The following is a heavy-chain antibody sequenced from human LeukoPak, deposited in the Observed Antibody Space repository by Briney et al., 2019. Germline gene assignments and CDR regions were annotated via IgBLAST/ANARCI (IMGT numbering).Heavy chain of an antibody. J-gene: IGHJ4*02. V-gene: IGHV3-48*03. D-gene: IGHD3-10*01. CDR2: ISSSGSAI. Sequence: QPGGSLRLSCAASGFIFSSYEMNWVRQAPGKGLEWVSYISSSGSAIYYADSVKGRFTISRDNAKNSLYLQMNSLRAEDTAVYYYASYPKGMGYWGQGTLVTVSS. CDR3: ASYPKGMGY. CDR1: GFIFSSYE.